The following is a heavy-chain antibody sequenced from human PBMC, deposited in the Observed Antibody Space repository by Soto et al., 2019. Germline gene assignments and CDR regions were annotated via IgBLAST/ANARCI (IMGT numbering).Heavy chain of an antibody. V-gene: IGHV1-8*01. J-gene: IGHJ6*03. Sequence: ASVKVSCKASGYTFTSYDINWVRQATGQGLEGMGWMNPNSGNTGYAQKFQGRVTMTRNTSISTAYMELSSLRSEDTAVYYCARDLHYYYYMDVWGKGTTVTVSS. CDR1: GYTFTSYD. CDR2: MNPNSGNT. CDR3: ARDLHYYYYMDV.